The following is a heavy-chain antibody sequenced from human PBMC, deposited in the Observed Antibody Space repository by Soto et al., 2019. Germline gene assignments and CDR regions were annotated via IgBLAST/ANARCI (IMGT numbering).Heavy chain of an antibody. V-gene: IGHV3-21*01. CDR1: GFTFSSNS. CDR3: ARSYSNYSPYFDV. J-gene: IGHJ4*02. D-gene: IGHD4-4*01. Sequence: PGAPLRLSCAASGFTFSSNSMNCVRQAPGKGLEWVSSISSSSSYIYYADSVRGRFTITRGNAKNSLYLQMNSVTAEDTAVYNCARSYSNYSPYFDVWGQGTLVTVSS. CDR2: ISSSSSYI.